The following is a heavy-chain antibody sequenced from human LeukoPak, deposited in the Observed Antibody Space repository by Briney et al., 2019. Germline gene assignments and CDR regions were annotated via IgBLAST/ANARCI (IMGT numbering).Heavy chain of an antibody. D-gene: IGHD2-21*01. J-gene: IGHJ4*02. CDR1: GFTFGHFW. V-gene: IGHV3-74*01. Sequence: GGSLRLSCEASGFTFGHFWMHWVRQVPGKGLVWISRIKGDGISTNYADPVKGRFTISRDNAKNTVYLQMNSLRVEDTAIYYCAKDLHEIAADYWGQGTLVTVSS. CDR2: IKGDGIST. CDR3: AKDLHEIAADY.